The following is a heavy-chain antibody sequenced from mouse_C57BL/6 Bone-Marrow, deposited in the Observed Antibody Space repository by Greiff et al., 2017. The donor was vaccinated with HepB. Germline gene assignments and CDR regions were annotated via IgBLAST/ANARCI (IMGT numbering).Heavy chain of an antibody. CDR2: IYPGNSDT. J-gene: IGHJ3*01. CDR1: GYTFTSYW. D-gene: IGHD2-1*01. Sequence: EVKLVESGTVLARPGASVKMSCKTSGYTFTSYWMHWVKQRPGQGLEWIGAIYPGNSDTSYNQKFKGKAKLTAVTSASTAYMELSSLTNEDSAVYYCTAGNYVEAWFAYWGQGTLVTVSA. V-gene: IGHV1-5*01. CDR3: TAGNYVEAWFAY.